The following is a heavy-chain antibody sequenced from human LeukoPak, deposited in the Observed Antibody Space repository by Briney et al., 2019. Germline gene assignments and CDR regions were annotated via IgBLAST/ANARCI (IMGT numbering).Heavy chain of an antibody. V-gene: IGHV3-23*01. CDR2: ISGSGGST. Sequence: PGGSLRLSCAASGFTFSSYAMRWVRQAPGKGLEWVSGISGSGGSTYYADSVKGRFTISRDNSKNTLYLQMNSLRAEDTAVYYCAKCGGDYYYYYYMDVWDKGTTVTVSS. J-gene: IGHJ6*03. D-gene: IGHD2-21*02. CDR1: GFTFSSYA. CDR3: AKCGGDYYYYYYMDV.